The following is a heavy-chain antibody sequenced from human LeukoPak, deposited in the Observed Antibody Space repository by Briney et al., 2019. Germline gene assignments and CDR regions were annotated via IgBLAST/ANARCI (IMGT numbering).Heavy chain of an antibody. CDR2: INHSGST. CDR1: GGSFSGYY. CDR3: ASGRSAVGHFDY. J-gene: IGHJ4*02. D-gene: IGHD4-23*01. Sequence: SENLSLTCAVYGGSFSGYYWSWIRQPPGKGLEWIGEINHSGSTNYNPSLKSRVTISVDTSKNQFSLKLSSVTAADTAVYYCASGRSAVGHFDYWGQGTLVTVSS. V-gene: IGHV4-34*01.